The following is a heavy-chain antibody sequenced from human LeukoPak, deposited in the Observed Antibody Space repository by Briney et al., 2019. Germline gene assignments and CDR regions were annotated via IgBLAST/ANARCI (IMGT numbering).Heavy chain of an antibody. D-gene: IGHD5-24*01. CDR2: VSFSRST. CDR3: TRDRRDGYNYVDI. CDR1: GGSINSHY. V-gene: IGHV4-59*11. Sequence: SETLSLTCTVSGGSINSHYWSWIRQPPGKGLEWIAFVSFSRSTDYDPSLKSRVTISVDTSKNQFSLKLSSVTAADTAVYYCTRDRRDGYNYVDIWSQGTLVTVSS. J-gene: IGHJ4*02.